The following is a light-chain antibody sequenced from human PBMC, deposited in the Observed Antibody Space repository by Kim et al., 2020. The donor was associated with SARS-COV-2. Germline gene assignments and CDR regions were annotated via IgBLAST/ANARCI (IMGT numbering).Light chain of an antibody. V-gene: IGLV2-8*01. Sequence: GQSVTVSCTGTNSDVGGYKYVSWYQQNPNKAPKLMIYEVSKRPSGVPDRFSGSKSGSTASLTVSGLQAEDEADYYCSAYAGSNNFVFGTGTKVTVL. J-gene: IGLJ1*01. CDR1: NSDVGGYKY. CDR3: SAYAGSNNFV. CDR2: EVS.